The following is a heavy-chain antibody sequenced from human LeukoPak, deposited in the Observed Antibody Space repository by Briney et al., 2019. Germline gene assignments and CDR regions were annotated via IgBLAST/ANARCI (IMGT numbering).Heavy chain of an antibody. CDR1: GGSFSGYY. D-gene: IGHD3-16*02. J-gene: IGHJ5*02. CDR2: INHSGST. CDR3: ARGYYDYVWGSYRYANWFDP. V-gene: IGHV4-34*01. Sequence: SSETLSLTCAVYGGSFSGYYWSWIRQPPGKGLEWIGEINHSGSTNYNPSLKSRVTISVDTSKNQFSLKLSSVTAAGTAVYYCARGYYDYVWGSYRYANWFDPWGQGTLVTVSS.